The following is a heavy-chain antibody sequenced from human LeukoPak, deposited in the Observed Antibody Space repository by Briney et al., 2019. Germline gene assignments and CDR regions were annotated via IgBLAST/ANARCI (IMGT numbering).Heavy chain of an antibody. CDR1: GGSISSYY. CDR2: IYYSGST. V-gene: IGHV4-59*01. J-gene: IGHJ4*02. CDR3: ARGVTTTHLDY. D-gene: IGHD4-17*01. Sequence: SETPSLTCTVSGGSISSYYWSWIRQPPEKGLEWIGYIYYSGSTNYNPSLKSRVTISVDTSKNQFSLKLSSVTAADTAAYYCARGVTTTHLDYWGQGTLVTVSS.